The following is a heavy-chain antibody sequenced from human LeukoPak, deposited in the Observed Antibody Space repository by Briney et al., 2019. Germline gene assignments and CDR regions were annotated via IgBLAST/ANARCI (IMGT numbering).Heavy chain of an antibody. CDR2: IIHRGIT. Sequence: SETLSLTCAVHGGSFNNLFWTWIRQPPGKGLEWIGEIIHRGITNYNPSLESRATVSVDTSKNQFSLAMTSVAAADTAVYFCARRITGSNRFDLWGQGILVTVSS. J-gene: IGHJ5*02. V-gene: IGHV4-34*12. CDR3: ARRITGSNRFDL. D-gene: IGHD1-20*01. CDR1: GGSFNNLF.